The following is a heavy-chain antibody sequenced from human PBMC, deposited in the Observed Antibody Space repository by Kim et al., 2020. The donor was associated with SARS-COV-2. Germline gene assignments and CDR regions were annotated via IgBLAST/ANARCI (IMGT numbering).Heavy chain of an antibody. Sequence: SETLSLTCTVSGGSISSYYWSWIRQPPGKGLEWIGYIYYSGSTNYNPSLKSRVTISVDTSKNQFSLKLSSVTAADTAVYYCARDPADLLWFGEPSYYFD. CDR2: IYYSGST. CDR1: GGSISSYY. D-gene: IGHD3-10*01. J-gene: IGHJ4*01. CDR3: ARDPADLLWFGEPSYYFD. V-gene: IGHV4-59*01.